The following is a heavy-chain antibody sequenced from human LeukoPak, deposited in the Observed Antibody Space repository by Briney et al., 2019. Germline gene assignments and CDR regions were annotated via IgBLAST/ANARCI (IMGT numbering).Heavy chain of an antibody. D-gene: IGHD6-19*01. CDR2: INHSGST. CDR3: AGLGIAVAGRLFDY. Sequence: KPSETLSLTCAVYGGSFSGYYWSWIRQPPGKGLEWIGEINHSGSTNYNPSRKSRVTISVDTSKNQFSLKLSSVTAADTAVYYCAGLGIAVAGRLFDYWGQGTLVTVSS. J-gene: IGHJ4*02. V-gene: IGHV4-34*01. CDR1: GGSFSGYY.